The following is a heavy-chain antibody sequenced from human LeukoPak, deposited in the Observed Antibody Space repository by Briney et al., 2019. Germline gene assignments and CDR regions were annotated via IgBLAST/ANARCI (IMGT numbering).Heavy chain of an antibody. V-gene: IGHV1-18*01. J-gene: IGHJ4*02. D-gene: IGHD3-10*01. CDR1: GYTFTSYG. CDR3: ARIQDYDSGTLKPPFDY. CDR2: ISAYNGNT. Sequence: ASVKVSCKASGYTFTSYGISWVRQAPGQGLEWMGWISAYNGNTNYAQKLQGRVTMTTDTSTSTAYMELRSLRSDDTAVYYCARIQDYDSGTLKPPFDYWGQGTLVTVSS.